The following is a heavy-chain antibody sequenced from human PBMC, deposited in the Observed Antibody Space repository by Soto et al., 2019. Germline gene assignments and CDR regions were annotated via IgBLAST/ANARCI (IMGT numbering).Heavy chain of an antibody. CDR2: INANNGNT. CDR3: ARDSGSITGTTLFDY. CDR1: GYTFTSYD. Sequence: GASVKVSCKASGYTFTSYDLYWVRQAPGQRLEWVGWINANNGNTKYSQKFQGRVTITRDTSASTAYMELSSLRSEDTAVYYCARDSGSITGTTLFDYWGQGTLVTVSS. J-gene: IGHJ4*02. V-gene: IGHV1-3*01. D-gene: IGHD1-7*01.